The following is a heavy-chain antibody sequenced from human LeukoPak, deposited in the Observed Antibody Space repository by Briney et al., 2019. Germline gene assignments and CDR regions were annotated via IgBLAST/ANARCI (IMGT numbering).Heavy chain of an antibody. CDR3: ASPNSSGLIDY. D-gene: IGHD6-19*01. V-gene: IGHV3-21*01. J-gene: IGHJ4*02. Sequence: GGSLRLSCAASGFTFRSYYMNWVRQAPGKGLEWVSSISSSSSYIYYADSVKGRFTISRDNANNSLYLQMNSLRVEDTAVYYCASPNSSGLIDYWGQGTLVTVSS. CDR1: GFTFRSYY. CDR2: ISSSSSYI.